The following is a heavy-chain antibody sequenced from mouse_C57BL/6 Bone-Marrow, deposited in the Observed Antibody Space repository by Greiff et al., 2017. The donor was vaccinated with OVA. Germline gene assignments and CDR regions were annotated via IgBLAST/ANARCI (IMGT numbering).Heavy chain of an antibody. D-gene: IGHD2-4*01. CDR3: ARLRYYGMDY. CDR1: GFSLTSYG. J-gene: IGHJ4*01. CDR2: IWGVGST. V-gene: IGHV2-6*01. Sequence: VHLVESGPGLVAPSQSLSITCTVSGFSLTSYGVDWVRQSPGKGLEWLGVIWGVGSTNYNLALKSRLSISKDNSKSQVFLKMNSLQTDDTAMYYCARLRYYGMDYWGQGTSVTVSS.